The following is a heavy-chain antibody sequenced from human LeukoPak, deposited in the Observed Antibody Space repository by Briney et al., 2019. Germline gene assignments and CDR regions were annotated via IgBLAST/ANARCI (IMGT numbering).Heavy chain of an antibody. V-gene: IGHV4-34*01. CDR1: GGSFSGYY. CDR3: AREPIHLGSDYFDC. CDR2: INHSGST. Sequence: SETLSLTCAVYGGSFSGYYWSWIRQPPGKGLEWIGEINHSGSTNYNPSLKSRVTISVDTSKNQFSLKLSSVTAADTAVYYCAREPIHLGSDYFDCWGQGTLVTVSP. J-gene: IGHJ4*02. D-gene: IGHD5-18*01.